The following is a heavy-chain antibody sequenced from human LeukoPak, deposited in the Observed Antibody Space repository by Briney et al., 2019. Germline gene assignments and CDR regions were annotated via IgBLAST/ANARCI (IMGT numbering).Heavy chain of an antibody. J-gene: IGHJ5*02. V-gene: IGHV1-2*02. Sequence: ASVKVSCKASGYTFTGYYMHWVRQAPGQGIEWMGGINPNSGGTKYAQKFQGRVTMTRDTSISTAYMELSRLRSDDTAVYYCARYTSSGWYSGIHWFDPWGQGTLVTVSS. CDR2: INPNSGGT. CDR1: GYTFTGYY. CDR3: ARYTSSGWYSGIHWFDP. D-gene: IGHD6-19*01.